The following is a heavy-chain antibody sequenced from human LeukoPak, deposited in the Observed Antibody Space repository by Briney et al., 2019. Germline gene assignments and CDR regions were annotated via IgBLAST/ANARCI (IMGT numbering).Heavy chain of an antibody. D-gene: IGHD4-17*01. Sequence: SETLSLTCTVSGGSISSYYWSWIRQPAGKGLEWIGRIYTSGSTNYNPSLKSRVTMSVDTSKNQFSLKLSSVTAADTAVYYCASPPLDYGDYSIDYWGHGTLVTVSS. V-gene: IGHV4-4*07. CDR1: GGSISSYY. J-gene: IGHJ4*01. CDR3: ASPPLDYGDYSIDY. CDR2: IYTSGST.